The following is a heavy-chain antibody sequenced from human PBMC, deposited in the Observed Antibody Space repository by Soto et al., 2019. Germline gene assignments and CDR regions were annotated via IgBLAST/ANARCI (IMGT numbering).Heavy chain of an antibody. J-gene: IGHJ5*02. D-gene: IGHD6-13*01. V-gene: IGHV1-18*01. Sequence: QVQLVQSGAEVKKPGASVKVSCKASGYTFTSYGISWVRQAPGQGLEWMGWISAYNGNTNYAQKPQGRVTMTTDTSTSKAYMELRSLRSDDTAVYYCARDGAWDSSSWPNWFDPWGQGTLVTVSS. CDR1: GYTFTSYG. CDR3: ARDGAWDSSSWPNWFDP. CDR2: ISAYNGNT.